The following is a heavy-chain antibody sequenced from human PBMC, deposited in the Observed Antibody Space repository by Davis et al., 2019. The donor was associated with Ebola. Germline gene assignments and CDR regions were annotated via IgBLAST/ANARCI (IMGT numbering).Heavy chain of an antibody. CDR1: GFTFSSYG. Sequence: PGGSLRLSCAASGFTFSSYGMHWVRQAPGKGLEWVAVIWYDGSNKYYADSVKGRFTISRDNSKNTLYLQMNSLRAEDTAVYYCAREEIVVVPAARSYNWFDPWGQGTLVTVSS. J-gene: IGHJ5*02. D-gene: IGHD2-2*01. CDR3: AREEIVVVPAARSYNWFDP. V-gene: IGHV3-33*01. CDR2: IWYDGSNK.